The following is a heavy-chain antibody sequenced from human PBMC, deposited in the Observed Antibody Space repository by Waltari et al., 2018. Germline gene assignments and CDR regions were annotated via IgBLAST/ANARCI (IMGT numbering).Heavy chain of an antibody. Sequence: CKGSGYSFTSYWIGWVRQMPGKGLEWMGIIYPGDSDTRYSPSFQGQVTISADKSISTAYLQWSSLKASDTAMYYCASVDYDSSGYHYFDYWGQGTLVTVSS. D-gene: IGHD3-22*01. V-gene: IGHV5-51*01. CDR3: ASVDYDSSGYHYFDY. CDR2: IYPGDSDT. J-gene: IGHJ4*02. CDR1: GYSFTSYW.